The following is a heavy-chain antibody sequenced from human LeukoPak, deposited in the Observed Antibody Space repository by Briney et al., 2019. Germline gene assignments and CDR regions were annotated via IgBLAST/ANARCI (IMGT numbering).Heavy chain of an antibody. Sequence: GGSLRLSCAASGFTFSCYWMHWVRQAPGKGLVWVSRINTDETITTYADSVKGRFTISRDNAKNTLYLQMNSLRAEDTAVYYCARSLATSYYYMDVWGKGTTVTVSS. CDR2: INTDETIT. D-gene: IGHD5-12*01. V-gene: IGHV3-74*01. J-gene: IGHJ6*03. CDR3: ARSLATSYYYMDV. CDR1: GFTFSCYW.